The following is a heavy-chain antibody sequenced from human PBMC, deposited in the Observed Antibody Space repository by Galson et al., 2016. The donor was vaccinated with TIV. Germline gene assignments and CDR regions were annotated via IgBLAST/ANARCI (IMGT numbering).Heavy chain of an antibody. D-gene: IGHD5-18*01. Sequence: SVKVSCKASGGTFSSYVFNWVRQAPGQGLEWMGGIIPLFDTAHYAQKFQGRVTITADESSGTVYMELNSLRSEDTAVYYCATDRNTAMDTYHYNYGMDVWGQGTTVSVSS. CDR2: IIPLFDTA. CDR1: GGTFSSYV. CDR3: ATDRNTAMDTYHYNYGMDV. V-gene: IGHV1-69*13. J-gene: IGHJ6*02.